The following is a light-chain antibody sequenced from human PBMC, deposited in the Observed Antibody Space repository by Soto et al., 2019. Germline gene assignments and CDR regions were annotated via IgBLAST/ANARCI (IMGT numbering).Light chain of an antibody. Sequence: DIQMTQSPSSISASVGDRATITCRARQNIRSYLNWYQQAPGKAPKLLIYAASTLQSGVPSRFSGSGSGPEFTLTISTLQPEDFGTYYCQQSFGTPWTFGQGTKV. CDR2: AAS. CDR3: QQSFGTPWT. V-gene: IGKV1-39*01. CDR1: QNIRSY. J-gene: IGKJ1*01.